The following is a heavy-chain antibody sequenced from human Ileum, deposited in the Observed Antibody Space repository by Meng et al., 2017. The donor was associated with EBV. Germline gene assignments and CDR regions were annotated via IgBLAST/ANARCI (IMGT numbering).Heavy chain of an antibody. CDR2: IRDKANSYET. CDR1: GFPFSCSP. V-gene: IGHV3-73*02. D-gene: IGHD1-20*01. J-gene: IGHJ5*02. Sequence: LESAGGLAQPGGPLSLFCVAHGFPFSCSPMPWVRQASGKGLEWVGRIRDKANSYETGYGASVKGRFTISRDDSKNTAFLQMNSLKNEDTAVYYCTRQVIGTAALDPWGQGTLVTVSS. CDR3: TRQVIGTAALDP.